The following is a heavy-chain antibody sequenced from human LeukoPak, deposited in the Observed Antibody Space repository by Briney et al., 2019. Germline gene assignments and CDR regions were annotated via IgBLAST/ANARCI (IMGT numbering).Heavy chain of an antibody. CDR2: INHSGST. Sequence: MSSETLSLTCAVYGGSFSGYYWSWIRKPPGKGLEWIGEINHSGSTNYNPSLKSRVTISVDTSRNQFSLKLSSVTAADTAVYYCAREEYYYDSSGYYSYYYYGMDVWGQGTTVTVSS. CDR1: GGSFSGYY. J-gene: IGHJ6*02. CDR3: AREEYYYDSSGYYSYYYYGMDV. V-gene: IGHV4-34*01. D-gene: IGHD3-22*01.